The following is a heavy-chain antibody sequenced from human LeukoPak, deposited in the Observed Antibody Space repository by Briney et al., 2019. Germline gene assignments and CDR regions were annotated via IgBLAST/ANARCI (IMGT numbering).Heavy chain of an antibody. CDR3: ARRYYGSGSYSD. CDR1: GGSFSGYY. D-gene: IGHD3-10*01. CDR2: INHSGST. V-gene: IGHV4-34*01. J-gene: IGHJ4*02. Sequence: SETLSLTCAVYGGSFSGYYWSWIRQPPGKGLEWIGEINHSGSTNYNPSLKSRVTISVDTSKNQFSLKLSSVTAADTAVYYCARRYYGSGSYSDWGQGTLVTASS.